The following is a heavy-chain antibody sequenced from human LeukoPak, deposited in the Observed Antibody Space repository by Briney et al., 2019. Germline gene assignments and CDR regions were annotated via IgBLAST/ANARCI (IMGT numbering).Heavy chain of an antibody. CDR3: AKDKDTPATAQPQRGYFES. J-gene: IGHJ4*02. CDR1: GFTFSSCA. D-gene: IGHD2-21*02. V-gene: IGHV3-23*01. Sequence: PGGSLRLSCAASGFTFSSCAMSWVRQAPGKGLEWVSGISGSGGSTYYADSVKGRFTISRDNSKNTLYLQMNSLRAEDTAVYFCAKDKDTPATAQPQRGYFESWGQGTLVTVSA. CDR2: ISGSGGST.